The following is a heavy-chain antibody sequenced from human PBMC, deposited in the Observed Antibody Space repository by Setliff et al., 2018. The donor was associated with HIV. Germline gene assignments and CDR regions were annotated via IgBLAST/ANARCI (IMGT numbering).Heavy chain of an antibody. J-gene: IGHJ6*03. CDR1: GYTFTGYY. CDR3: ARGRAALDGYTWGLPYYMDV. Sequence: ASVKVSCKASGYTFTGYYLHWVRQAPGQGLEWVGWINPNSGGTKYAQNFLGRVTMTRDTYINTAYMELSRLRSDDTAVYFCARGRAALDGYTWGLPYYMDVWGKGTTVTVSS. D-gene: IGHD1-1*01. V-gene: IGHV1-2*02. CDR2: INPNSGGT.